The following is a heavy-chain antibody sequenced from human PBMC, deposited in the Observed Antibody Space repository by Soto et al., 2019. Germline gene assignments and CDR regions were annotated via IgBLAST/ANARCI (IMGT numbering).Heavy chain of an antibody. CDR2: IKDDGGDE. Sequence: EVQLVESGGGLVQPGGSLRLSCAASGFTFSPYWMSWVRQAPGKGLEWVAIIKDDGGDEHYLEAVRGRFTISRDNAKKSLYLAMDSLRVEDTAVYYCAGGNGWISDTWGQGTLVTVSS. CDR1: GFTFSPYW. CDR3: AGGNGWISDT. V-gene: IGHV3-7*05. D-gene: IGHD2-2*03. J-gene: IGHJ5*02.